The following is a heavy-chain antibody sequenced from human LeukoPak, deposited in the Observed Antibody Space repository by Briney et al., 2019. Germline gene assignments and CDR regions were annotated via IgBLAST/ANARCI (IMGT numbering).Heavy chain of an antibody. V-gene: IGHV3-30*02. CDR1: GFNFSRNG. CDR3: VRDFDDVNGDYYYIPEY. D-gene: IGHD3-22*01. Sequence: PGGSLRLSCAASGFNFSRNGMHWVRQAPGQGLEWVAFIRFDGTNKFYGASVRGRFIISRDNSKNTVYLQMNSLRAEDTAVYYCVRDFDDVNGDYYYIPEYWGRGMLVAVSS. CDR2: IRFDGTNK. J-gene: IGHJ4*02.